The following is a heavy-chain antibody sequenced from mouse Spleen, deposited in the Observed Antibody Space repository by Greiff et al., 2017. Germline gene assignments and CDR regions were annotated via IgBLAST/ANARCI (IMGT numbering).Heavy chain of an antibody. Sequence: LKESGAELVRPGSSVKLSCKDSYFAFMASAMHWVKQRPGHGLEWIGSFTMYSDATEYSENFKGKATLTANTSSSTAYMELSSLTSEDSAVYYCARSRGYDDYAMDYWGQGTSVTVSS. D-gene: IGHD2-2*01. J-gene: IGHJ4*01. CDR1: YFAFMASA. V-gene: IGHV1-49*01. CDR3: ARSRGYDDYAMDY. CDR2: FTMYSDAT.